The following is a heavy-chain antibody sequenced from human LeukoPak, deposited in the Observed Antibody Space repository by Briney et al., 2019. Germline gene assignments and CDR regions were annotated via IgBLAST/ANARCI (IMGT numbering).Heavy chain of an antibody. D-gene: IGHD6-13*01. Sequence: ASVKVSCKASGGTFSSYAISWVRQAPGQGLEWMGGIIPIFGTANYAQKFQGRVTITADESTSTAHVELSSLRSEDTAVYYCAGEHSSSWYTGWFDPWGQGTLVTVSS. V-gene: IGHV1-69*13. J-gene: IGHJ5*02. CDR3: AGEHSSSWYTGWFDP. CDR1: GGTFSSYA. CDR2: IIPIFGTA.